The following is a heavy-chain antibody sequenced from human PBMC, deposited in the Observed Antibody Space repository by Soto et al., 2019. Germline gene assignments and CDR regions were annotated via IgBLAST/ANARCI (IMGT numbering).Heavy chain of an antibody. V-gene: IGHV1-46*01. Sequence: ASVKVSCKASGYTFTSYYMHWVRQAPGQGLEWMGIINPSGGSTSYAQKFRGRVTMTRDTSTSTVYMELSSLRSEDTAVYYCARARCSSTSCYFPHYYGMDVWGQGTTVTVSS. CDR2: INPSGGST. D-gene: IGHD2-2*01. CDR3: ARARCSSTSCYFPHYYGMDV. CDR1: GYTFTSYY. J-gene: IGHJ6*02.